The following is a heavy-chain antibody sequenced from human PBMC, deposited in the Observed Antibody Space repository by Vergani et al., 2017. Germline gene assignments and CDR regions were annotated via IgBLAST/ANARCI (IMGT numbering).Heavy chain of an antibody. CDR2: ISGSGVSA. Sequence: EVQLLESGGGLVQPGGSLRLTCAASDFTFSNYAMNWVRQAPGKGLEWVSGISGSGVSAYYTDSVKGRFTISRDIAKNTLYLQVRSLRLEDTGVYHCVRDRGLCAGGMCYTEAWDYWGQGTPVTVSS. V-gene: IGHV3-23*01. CDR3: VRDRGLCAGGMCYTEAWDY. J-gene: IGHJ4*02. D-gene: IGHD2-2*02. CDR1: DFTFSNYA.